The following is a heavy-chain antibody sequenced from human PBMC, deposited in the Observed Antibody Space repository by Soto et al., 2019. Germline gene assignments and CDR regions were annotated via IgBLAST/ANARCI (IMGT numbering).Heavy chain of an antibody. CDR2: IFPTGNT. CDR3: ARGSLGPDY. V-gene: IGHV4-4*07. D-gene: IGHD1-26*01. J-gene: IGHJ4*02. CDR1: SGSLSNYY. Sequence: SETLSLTCTVSSGSLSNYYWSWIRQPAGKGLEWIGRIFPTGNTDYNPSLRSRVTMSVDTSKNQFSLKLNSVTAADTAVYYCARGSLGPDYWGPGXLVTVYS.